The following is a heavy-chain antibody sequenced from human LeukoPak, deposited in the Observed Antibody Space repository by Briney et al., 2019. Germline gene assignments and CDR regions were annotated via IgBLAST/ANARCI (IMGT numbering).Heavy chain of an antibody. Sequence: GGSLRLSCAASGFTFSSYSMNWVRLAPGKGLEWVSSISSSSSYIYYADSVKGRFTISRDNAKNSLYLQMNSLRAEDMAVYYCARDPNYDFWSGYYFDYWGQGTLVTVSS. CDR3: ARDPNYDFWSGYYFDY. V-gene: IGHV3-21*01. CDR2: ISSSSSYI. CDR1: GFTFSSYS. D-gene: IGHD3-3*01. J-gene: IGHJ4*02.